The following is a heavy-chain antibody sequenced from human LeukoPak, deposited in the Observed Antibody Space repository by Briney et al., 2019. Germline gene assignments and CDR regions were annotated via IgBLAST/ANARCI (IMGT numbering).Heavy chain of an antibody. Sequence: PGGSLRLSCAASGFTFSSYSMNWVRQAPGKGLEWVSFISSSSSIIYYADSVKGRFTISRDNAKNSLYLQMNSLRAEDSAVYYCARDGGSYYEGRAFDIWGQGTMVTVSS. CDR3: ARDGGSYYEGRAFDI. CDR1: GFTFSSYS. CDR2: ISSSSSII. D-gene: IGHD1-26*01. J-gene: IGHJ3*02. V-gene: IGHV3-48*01.